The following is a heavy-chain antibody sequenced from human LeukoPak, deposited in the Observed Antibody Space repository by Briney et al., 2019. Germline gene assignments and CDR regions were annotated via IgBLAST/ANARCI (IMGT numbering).Heavy chain of an antibody. CDR2: IYSGGST. Sequence: GGSLRLSCAASGFTVSSDYMSWVRQAPGKGLEWVSVIYSGGSTYYADSVKGRFTISRDNSKNTLYLQMNSLRAEDTAVYYCASGSGSYRTPYYYMDVWGTGTTVTVS. CDR3: ASGSGSYRTPYYYMDV. J-gene: IGHJ6*03. V-gene: IGHV3-53*01. CDR1: GFTVSSDY. D-gene: IGHD3-10*01.